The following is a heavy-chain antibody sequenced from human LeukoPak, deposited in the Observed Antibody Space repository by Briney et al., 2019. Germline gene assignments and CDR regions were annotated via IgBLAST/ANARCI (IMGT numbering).Heavy chain of an antibody. CDR3: AKQGLTGTTGDY. Sequence: GGSLRLSCAASGFTFSSYWMHWVRQAPGKGLVWVSRINSDGSSTSYADSVKGRFTISRDNSKNTLYLQMNSLRAEDTAVYYCAKQGLTGTTGDYWGQGTLVTVSS. J-gene: IGHJ4*02. D-gene: IGHD1-20*01. CDR1: GFTFSSYW. V-gene: IGHV3-74*01. CDR2: INSDGSST.